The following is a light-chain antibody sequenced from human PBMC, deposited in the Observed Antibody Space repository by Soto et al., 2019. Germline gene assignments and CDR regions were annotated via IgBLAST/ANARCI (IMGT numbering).Light chain of an antibody. CDR3: QSYDISLSVSVV. V-gene: IGLV1-40*01. Sequence: QSVLTQPPSVSGAPGQRVTIPCTGNSSKIGAGYDVQWYQQLPGAAPRLLIFGNTNRPSGVPDRFSGSRSGTSASLAISGLQAEDEADYYCQSYDISLSVSVVFGGGTKVTVL. CDR2: GNT. CDR1: SSKIGAGYD. J-gene: IGLJ2*01.